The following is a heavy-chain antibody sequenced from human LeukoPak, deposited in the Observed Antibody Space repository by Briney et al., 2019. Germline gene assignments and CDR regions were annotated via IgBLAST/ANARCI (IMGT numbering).Heavy chain of an antibody. Sequence: SETLSLTCTVSGGSISSGSYYWSWIRQPPGKGLEWIGYIYYSGSTNYNPSLKSRVTISVDTSKNQFSLKLSSVTAADTAVYYCARPENDYHDSSVYVDAFDIWGQGTMVTVSS. J-gene: IGHJ3*02. CDR1: GGSISSGSYY. CDR2: IYYSGST. CDR3: ARPENDYHDSSVYVDAFDI. V-gene: IGHV4-61*01. D-gene: IGHD3-22*01.